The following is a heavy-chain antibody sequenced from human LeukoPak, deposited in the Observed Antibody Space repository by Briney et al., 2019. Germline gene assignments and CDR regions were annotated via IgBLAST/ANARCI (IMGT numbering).Heavy chain of an antibody. CDR1: GFTFTSSA. CDR3: AADSGATSFDY. Sequence: GTSVKVSCKASGFTFTSSAMQWVRQSRRQRLEWIGGIVVGSGNTNYAQKFQERVTITRDMSTSTAYMELSSLRSEDTAVYYCAADSGATSFDYWGQGTLVTVSS. CDR2: IVVGSGNT. D-gene: IGHD1-26*01. J-gene: IGHJ4*02. V-gene: IGHV1-58*02.